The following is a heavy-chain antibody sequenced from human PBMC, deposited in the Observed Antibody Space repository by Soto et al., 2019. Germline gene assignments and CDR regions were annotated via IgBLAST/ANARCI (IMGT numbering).Heavy chain of an antibody. CDR1: GGSISSSSYY. D-gene: IGHD5-12*01. CDR2: IYYSGST. Sequence: SETLSLTCTVSGGSISSSSYYWGWIRQPPGKGLEWIGSIYYSGSTYYNPSLKSRVTISVDTSKNQFSLKLSSVTAADTAVYYCARGRVATMVYWGQGTLVTVSS. J-gene: IGHJ4*02. V-gene: IGHV4-39*01. CDR3: ARGRVATMVY.